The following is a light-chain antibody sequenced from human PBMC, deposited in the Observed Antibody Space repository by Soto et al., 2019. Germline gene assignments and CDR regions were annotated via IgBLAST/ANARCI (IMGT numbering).Light chain of an antibody. CDR2: GAA. Sequence: EIVLTQSPATLSSFPGDRVTLSCRASQSVFSSLAWYQQKPGQAPRLLIYGAATRATGIPARFSGSGSGTEFTLTISSLQSEDFAVYYCQQYHSWPAFGRGTKVDIK. CDR3: QQYHSWPA. CDR1: QSVFSS. V-gene: IGKV3-15*01. J-gene: IGKJ1*01.